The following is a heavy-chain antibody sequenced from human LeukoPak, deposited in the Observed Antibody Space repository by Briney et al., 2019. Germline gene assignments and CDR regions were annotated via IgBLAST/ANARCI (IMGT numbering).Heavy chain of an antibody. D-gene: IGHD1-26*01. CDR3: AKVFSGSYFFPFDY. V-gene: IGHV3-23*01. CDR2: ISGSGGST. J-gene: IGHJ4*02. CDR1: GFTFSSYA. Sequence: GGSLRLSCAASGFTFSSYAMSWVRQAPGKGLEWVSVISGSGGSTYYADSVKGRFTISRDNSKNTLYLQMNSLRAEDTAVYYCAKVFSGSYFFPFDYWGQGTLVTVSS.